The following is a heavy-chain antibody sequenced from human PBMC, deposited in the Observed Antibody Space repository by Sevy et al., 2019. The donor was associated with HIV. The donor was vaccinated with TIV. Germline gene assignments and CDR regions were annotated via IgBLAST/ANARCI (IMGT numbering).Heavy chain of an antibody. V-gene: IGHV1-69*13. D-gene: IGHD3-22*01. CDR2: IIPIFGTA. Sequence: ASVKVSCKASGGTFSSYAISWVRQAPGQGLEWMGGIIPIFGTANYAQKFQGRDTITADESTSTAYMELSSLRSEDTAVYYCARDPSFHYYDSSGYYEPDAFDIWGQGTMVTVSS. CDR3: ARDPSFHYYDSSGYYEPDAFDI. J-gene: IGHJ3*02. CDR1: GGTFSSYA.